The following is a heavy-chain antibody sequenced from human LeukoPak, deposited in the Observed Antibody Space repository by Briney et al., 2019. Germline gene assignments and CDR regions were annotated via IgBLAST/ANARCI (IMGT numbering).Heavy chain of an antibody. J-gene: IGHJ5*02. D-gene: IGHD3-10*01. V-gene: IGHV1-2*02. Sequence: ASVKVSCKASGYTFTNFYIHWVRQAPGQGLEWMGWINPKSGGPNYALKFQGRVVMTRDTSISTAYMELTGLTSDDTAVYYCAREYFYGSGSYYTRGWFDPWGQGTLVTVS. CDR1: GYTFTNFY. CDR2: INPKSGGP. CDR3: AREYFYGSGSYYTRGWFDP.